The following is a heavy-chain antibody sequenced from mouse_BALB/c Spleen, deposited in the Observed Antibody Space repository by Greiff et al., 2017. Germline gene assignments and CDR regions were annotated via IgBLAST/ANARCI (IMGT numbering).Heavy chain of an antibody. D-gene: IGHD2-4*01. Sequence: EVQLQQSGPELVKPGASVKVSCKASGYAFTSYNMYWVKQSHGKSLEWIGYIDPYNGGTSYNQKFKGKATLTVDKSSSTAYMHLNSLTSEDSAVYYCARSGLRQAAWFAYWGQGTLVTVSA. V-gene: IGHV1S135*01. CDR1: GYAFTSYN. CDR2: IDPYNGGT. J-gene: IGHJ3*01. CDR3: ARSGLRQAAWFAY.